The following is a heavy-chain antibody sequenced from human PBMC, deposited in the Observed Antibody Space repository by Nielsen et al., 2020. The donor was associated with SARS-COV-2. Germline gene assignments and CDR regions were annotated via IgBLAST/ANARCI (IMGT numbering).Heavy chain of an antibody. CDR2: INPNSGGT. J-gene: IGHJ6*02. CDR3: ARDRITMVRGVIISYGMDV. D-gene: IGHD3-10*01. CDR1: GYTFTSYA. V-gene: IGHV1-2*02. Sequence: ASVKVSCKASGYTFTSYAMNWVRQAPGQGLEWMGWINPNSGGTNYAQKFQGRVTMTRDTSISTAYMELSRLKSDDTAVYYCARDRITMVRGVIISYGMDVWGQGTTVTVSS.